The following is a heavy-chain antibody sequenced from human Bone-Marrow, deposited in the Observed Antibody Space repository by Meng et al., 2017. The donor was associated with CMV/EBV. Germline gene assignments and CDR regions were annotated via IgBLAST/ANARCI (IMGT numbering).Heavy chain of an antibody. CDR1: GFTFSSYS. D-gene: IGHD3-3*01. CDR2: IKQDGSEK. Sequence: GESLKISCAASGFTFSSYSMNWVRQAPGKGLEWVANIKQDGSEKYYVDSVKGRFTISRDNAKNSLYLQMNSLRAEDTAVYYCARDTPSWDDFWSGYGYFGMDVWGQGTTVTVSS. CDR3: ARDTPSWDDFWSGYGYFGMDV. J-gene: IGHJ6*02. V-gene: IGHV3-7*01.